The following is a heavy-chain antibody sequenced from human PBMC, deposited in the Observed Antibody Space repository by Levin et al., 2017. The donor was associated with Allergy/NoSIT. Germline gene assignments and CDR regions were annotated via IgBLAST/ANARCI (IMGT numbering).Heavy chain of an antibody. D-gene: IGHD1-26*01. CDR1: GFTLRNYA. V-gene: IGHV3-30-3*02. CDR3: TNEVYSYSSSWYDN. Sequence: PGGSLRLSCAVSGFTLRNYAMHWVRQAPGKGLEWVALISFDGSKKYYADSVKGRFTVSRDNSRNTLFLQMDSLSAGDTAIYYCTNEVYSYSSSWYDNWGQGTLVTVSS. CDR2: ISFDGSKK. J-gene: IGHJ5*02.